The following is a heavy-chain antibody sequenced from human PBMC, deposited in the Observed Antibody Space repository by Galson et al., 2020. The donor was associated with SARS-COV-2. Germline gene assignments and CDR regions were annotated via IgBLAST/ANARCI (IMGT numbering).Heavy chain of an antibody. CDR1: GFIFSDYS. CDR3: ARETLTVKCDF. V-gene: IGHV3-7*05. J-gene: IGHJ4*02. D-gene: IGHD3-22*01. Sequence: GESLKISCVASGFIFSDYSMNWVRQAPGKGLEWVANIKQSGSEKNYVDSVKGRFTISRDNAKNSLYLQMNSLRAEDTAVYFCARETLTVKCDFWGQGSRVTVSS. CDR2: IKQSGSEK.